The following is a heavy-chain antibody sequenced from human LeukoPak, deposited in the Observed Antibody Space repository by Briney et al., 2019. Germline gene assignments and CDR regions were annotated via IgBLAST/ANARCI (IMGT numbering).Heavy chain of an antibody. CDR2: IYTSGST. D-gene: IGHD6-19*01. CDR1: GGSISSYY. J-gene: IGHJ6*03. V-gene: IGHV4-4*09. CDR3: ARQRYSSGWSPVYYMDV. Sequence: SETLSLTCTVSGGSISSYYWSWIRQPPGKGLEWIGYIYTSGSTNYNPSLKSRVTISVDTSKNQFSLKLSSVTAADTAVYYCARQRYSSGWSPVYYMDVWGKGTTVTVSS.